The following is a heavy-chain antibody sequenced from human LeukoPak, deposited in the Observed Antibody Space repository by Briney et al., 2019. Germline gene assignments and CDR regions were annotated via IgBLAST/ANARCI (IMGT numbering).Heavy chain of an antibody. D-gene: IGHD6-19*01. CDR3: AGERGEEYSSGWYKTNFFDN. V-gene: IGHV4-39*07. CDR2: IYYSGST. Sequence: PSETLSLTCTVSGGSISSSSYYWGWIRQPPGKGLEWIGSIYYSGSTYYNPSLKSRVTISVDTSKNQFSLKLSSVTAADTAAYYCAGERGEEYSSGWYKTNFFDNWGQGIRVTVSS. CDR1: GGSISSSSYY. J-gene: IGHJ4*02.